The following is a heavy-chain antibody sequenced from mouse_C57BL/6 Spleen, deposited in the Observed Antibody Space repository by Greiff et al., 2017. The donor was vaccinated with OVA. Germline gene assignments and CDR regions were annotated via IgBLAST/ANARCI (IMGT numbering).Heavy chain of an antibody. V-gene: IGHV1-18*01. D-gene: IGHD4-1*01. CDR3: ARHTGTSLYFDY. Sequence: EVQGVESGPELVKPGASVKIPCKASGYTFTDYNMDWVKQSHGKSLEWIGDINPNNGGTIYNQKFKGKATLTVDKSSSTAYMELRSLTSEDTAVYYCARHTGTSLYFDYWGQGTTLTVSS. J-gene: IGHJ2*01. CDR2: INPNNGGT. CDR1: GYTFTDYN.